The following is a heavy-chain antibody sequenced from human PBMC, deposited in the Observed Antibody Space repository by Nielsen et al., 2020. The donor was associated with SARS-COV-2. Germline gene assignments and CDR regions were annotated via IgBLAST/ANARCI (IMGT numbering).Heavy chain of an antibody. CDR2: IYPGDSET. CDR3: ARRYYYDSSDNFPSYAFDI. V-gene: IGHV5-51*01. D-gene: IGHD3-22*01. CDR1: GHSFSTYW. J-gene: IGHJ3*02. Sequence: GESLKISCKGSGHSFSTYWIGWVRQMPGEGLEWMGIIYPGDSETRYSPSLQGQVTMSADKSISTAYLQWSSLKASDTAMYYCARRYYYDSSDNFPSYAFDIWGQGTMVTVSS.